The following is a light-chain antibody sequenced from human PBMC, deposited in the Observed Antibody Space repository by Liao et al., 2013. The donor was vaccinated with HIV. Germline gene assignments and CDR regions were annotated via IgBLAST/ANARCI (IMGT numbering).Light chain of an antibody. CDR1: KLGDKY. CDR3: QAWDSSVQV. V-gene: IGLV3-1*01. J-gene: IGLJ1*01. CDR2: QDS. Sequence: SYELTQPPSVSVSPGQTASITCSGDKLGDKYACWYQQKPGQSPVLVIYQDSKRPSGIPERFSGSNSGNTATLTISGTQAMDEADYYCQAWDSSVQVFGTGTKVTV.